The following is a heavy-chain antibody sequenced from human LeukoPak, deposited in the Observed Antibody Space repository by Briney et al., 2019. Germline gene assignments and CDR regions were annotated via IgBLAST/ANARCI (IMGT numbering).Heavy chain of an antibody. CDR1: GFTFSSYA. D-gene: IGHD6-19*01. Sequence: GGSLRLSCAASGFTFSSYAMSWVRQAPGKGLEWVAVISYDGSNKYYADSVKGRFTISRDNSKNTLYLQMNSLRAEDTAVYYCAKDRIAVATVLDYWGQGTLVTVSS. CDR2: ISYDGSNK. CDR3: AKDRIAVATVLDY. V-gene: IGHV3-30*18. J-gene: IGHJ4*02.